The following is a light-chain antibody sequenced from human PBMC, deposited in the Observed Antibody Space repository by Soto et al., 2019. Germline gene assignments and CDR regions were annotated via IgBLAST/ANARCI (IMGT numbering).Light chain of an antibody. CDR1: SSDVGGFNY. J-gene: IGLJ1*01. Sequence: QLVLTQPASVSGSPGQSITISCTGTSSDVGGFNYVSWYQQHPGKAPKLVIYEVSNRPSGISNRFSGSKSGNTASLTLSGLQAEDEADYYCSSYTTSSTLVFGTGTKLTVL. CDR3: SSYTTSSTLV. V-gene: IGLV2-14*01. CDR2: EVS.